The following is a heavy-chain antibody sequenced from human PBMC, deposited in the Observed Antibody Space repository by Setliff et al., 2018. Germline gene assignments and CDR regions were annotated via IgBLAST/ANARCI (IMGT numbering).Heavy chain of an antibody. CDR2: IYYSGST. J-gene: IGHJ4*02. D-gene: IGHD3-16*01. Sequence: PSETLSLTCTVSGGSISSSSYYWGWIRQPPGKGLEWIGSIYYSGSTYYNPSLKSRVTISVDTSKNQFSLKLSSVTAEDTAVYYCARDGGEYWGQGTLVTVSS. CDR3: ARDGGEY. V-gene: IGHV4-39*07. CDR1: GGSISSSSYY.